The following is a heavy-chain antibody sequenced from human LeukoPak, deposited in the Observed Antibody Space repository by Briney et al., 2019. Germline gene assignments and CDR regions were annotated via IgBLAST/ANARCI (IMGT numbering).Heavy chain of an antibody. CDR3: ARGLREMATIFTPFDY. Sequence: GASVKVSCKASGYTFTGYYMHWVRQAPGQGLEWMGWINPNSGGTNYAQKFQGRVTMTRDTSINTAYMELSRLRSDDTAVYYCARGLREMATIFTPFDYWGQGTLVTVSS. CDR2: INPNSGGT. CDR1: GYTFTGYY. D-gene: IGHD5-24*01. V-gene: IGHV1-2*02. J-gene: IGHJ4*02.